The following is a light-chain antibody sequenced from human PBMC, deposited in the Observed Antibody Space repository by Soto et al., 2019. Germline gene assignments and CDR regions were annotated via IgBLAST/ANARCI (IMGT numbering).Light chain of an antibody. Sequence: EIVLTQSPGTLSLSPGDRATLSCRASQYINNYLAWYQQKPGQPPRLLIYGASTRAPGIPDRFSASGSGTDFTLTISRLEPEDFVVYICHQYGISPTTFGQGTRMEIK. V-gene: IGKV3-20*01. CDR2: GAS. J-gene: IGKJ5*01. CDR3: HQYGISPTT. CDR1: QYINNY.